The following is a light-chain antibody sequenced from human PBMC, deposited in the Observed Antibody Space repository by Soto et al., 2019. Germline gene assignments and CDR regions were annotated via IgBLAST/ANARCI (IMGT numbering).Light chain of an antibody. CDR1: QSISSW. J-gene: IGKJ1*01. CDR2: DAS. CDR3: QQYNSYST. Sequence: DIQMTQSPSTLSASVGARAPITCRASQSISSWLAWYQQKPGKAPKLLIYDASSLESGVPSRFSGSGSGTEFTLTISSLQPDDFATYYCQQYNSYSTFGQGTKVDI. V-gene: IGKV1-5*01.